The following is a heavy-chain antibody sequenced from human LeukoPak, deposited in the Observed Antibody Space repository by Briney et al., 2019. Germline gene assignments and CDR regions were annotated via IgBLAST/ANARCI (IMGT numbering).Heavy chain of an antibody. CDR3: ARDGLPGIAAAGAYNWFDP. Sequence: SVKVSCKASGYTFTSYGISWVRQAPGQGLEWMGWISAYNGNINYAQKLQGRVTMTTDTSTSTAYMELRSLRSDDTAVYYCARDGLPGIAAAGAYNWFDPWGQGTLVTVSS. V-gene: IGHV1-18*01. CDR1: GYTFTSYG. J-gene: IGHJ5*02. D-gene: IGHD6-13*01. CDR2: ISAYNGNI.